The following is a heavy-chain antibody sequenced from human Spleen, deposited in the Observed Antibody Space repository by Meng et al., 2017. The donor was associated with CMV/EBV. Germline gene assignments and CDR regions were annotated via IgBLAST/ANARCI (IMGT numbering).Heavy chain of an antibody. CDR3: AKSIVGDRLDY. V-gene: IGHV1-2*02. CDR2: IHPHRGDT. D-gene: IGHD1-26*01. Sequence: ASVKVSCKASGYTFTAHYFHWVRQAPGQGLEWMGWIHPHRGDTNYAQQFQGRVTMTRDTSISTAYMELNSLRSDDTAVYYCAKSIVGDRLDYWGQGTLVTVSS. CDR1: GYTFTAHY. J-gene: IGHJ4*02.